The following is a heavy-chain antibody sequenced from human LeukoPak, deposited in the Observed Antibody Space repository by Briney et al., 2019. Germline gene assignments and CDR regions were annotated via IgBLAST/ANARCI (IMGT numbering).Heavy chain of an antibody. Sequence: ASVKVSCKASGYTFTSYDINWVRQAPGQGHEWMGGIIPIFGTANYAQKFPGRVTITADESTSTAYMELSSLRSEDTAVYYCARENYYGSGSYPNWFDPWGQGTLVTVSS. D-gene: IGHD3-10*01. V-gene: IGHV1-69*13. CDR1: GYTFTSYD. J-gene: IGHJ5*02. CDR2: IIPIFGTA. CDR3: ARENYYGSGSYPNWFDP.